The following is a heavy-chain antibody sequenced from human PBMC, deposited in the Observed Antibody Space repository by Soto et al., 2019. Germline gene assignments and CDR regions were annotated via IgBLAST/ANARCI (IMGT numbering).Heavy chain of an antibody. D-gene: IGHD7-27*01. V-gene: IGHV4-30-4*01. J-gene: IGHJ5*01. Sequence: PSETLSLTCSVSGDSISTVDYCWAWIRQPPGQTLEYIGYSYKSATTYYNPAFESRVAISLDTSMSQFSLTVTSVTAGDTAVYFCARGQYSLTGSSFPNWFDSWGRGTLVTVSS. CDR2: SYKSATT. CDR3: ARGQYSLTGSSFPNWFDS. CDR1: GDSISTVDYC.